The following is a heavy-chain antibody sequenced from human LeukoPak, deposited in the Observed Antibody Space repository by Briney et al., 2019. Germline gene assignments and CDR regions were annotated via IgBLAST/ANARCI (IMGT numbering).Heavy chain of an antibody. CDR3: AKDHQTGIAAAGDY. CDR1: GFTFSSYG. Sequence: PGRSLRLSCAASGFTFSSYGMHWVRQAPGKGLEWVAVISYDGSNKYYADSVKGRFTISRDNSKNTLYLQMNSLRAEDTAVYYCAKDHQTGIAAAGDYWGQGTLATVSS. J-gene: IGHJ4*02. D-gene: IGHD6-13*01. CDR2: ISYDGSNK. V-gene: IGHV3-30*18.